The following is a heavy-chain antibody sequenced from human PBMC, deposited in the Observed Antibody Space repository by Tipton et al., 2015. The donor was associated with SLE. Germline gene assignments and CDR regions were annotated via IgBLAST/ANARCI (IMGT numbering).Heavy chain of an antibody. V-gene: IGHV3-30*04. CDR1: GFTFSIYA. CDR3: ANADTAAGTEYFDY. D-gene: IGHD6-13*01. CDR2: VSYDGSNK. J-gene: IGHJ4*02. Sequence: SLRLSCAASGFTFSIYAMHWVRQAPGKGLEWVAVVSYDGSNKYYADSVKGRFTISRDNSKNTLYLQMNSLRAEDTAVYYWANADTAAGTEYFDYWGQGTLVTVSS.